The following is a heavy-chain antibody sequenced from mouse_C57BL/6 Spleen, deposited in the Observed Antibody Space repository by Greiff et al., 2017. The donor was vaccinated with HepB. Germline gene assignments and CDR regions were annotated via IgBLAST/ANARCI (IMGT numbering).Heavy chain of an antibody. J-gene: IGHJ4*01. D-gene: IGHD2-4*01. CDR2: FYPGSGSI. V-gene: IGHV1-62-2*01. CDR1: GYTFTEYT. Sequence: QVQLKESGAELVKPGASVKLSCKASGYTFTEYTIHWVKQRSGQGLEWIGWFYPGSGSIKYNEKFKDKATLTADKSSSTVYMELSRLTSEDSAVYFCARHEEGGLRRSYAMDYWGQGTSVTVSS. CDR3: ARHEEGGLRRSYAMDY.